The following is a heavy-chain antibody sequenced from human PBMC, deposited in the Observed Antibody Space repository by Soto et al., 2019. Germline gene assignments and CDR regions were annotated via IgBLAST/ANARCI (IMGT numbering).Heavy chain of an antibody. CDR1: GFTFSNYA. V-gene: IGHV3-23*01. CDR3: ARDCGYSSSSAWFDP. J-gene: IGHJ5*02. Sequence: PGGSLRLSCAASGFTFSNYAMSWVRQAPGKGLEWVSTITGSGGTSYYGDSVKGRFTISRDNSKNTLYLRMNSLRAEDTAVYYCARDCGYSSSSAWFDPWGQGTLVTVSS. D-gene: IGHD6-6*01. CDR2: ITGSGGTS.